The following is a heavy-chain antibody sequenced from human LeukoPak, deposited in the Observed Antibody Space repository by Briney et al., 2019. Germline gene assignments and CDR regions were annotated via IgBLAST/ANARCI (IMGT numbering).Heavy chain of an antibody. Sequence: SETLSLTCTVSGGSISSGDYYWSWIRQPPGKGLEWIGYIYYSGSTYYNPSLKSRVTISVDTSKIQFSLKLSSVTAADTAVYYCARWTVGATGFDYWGQGTLVTVSS. V-gene: IGHV4-30-4*08. CDR2: IYYSGST. D-gene: IGHD1-26*01. J-gene: IGHJ4*02. CDR1: GGSISSGDYY. CDR3: ARWTVGATGFDY.